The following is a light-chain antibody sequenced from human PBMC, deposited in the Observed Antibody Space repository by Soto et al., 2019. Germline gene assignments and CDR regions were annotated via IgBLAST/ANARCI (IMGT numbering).Light chain of an antibody. Sequence: EIVLTQSPATLSLSPGERATLSCRASQSVSSYLAWYQQNPGQAPRLLIYDASNRATGIPARFSGSGSGTDFTLTISSLEPEDFAVYYCQQRSNWPPFTFGHGTKVDIK. CDR1: QSVSSY. J-gene: IGKJ3*01. CDR2: DAS. V-gene: IGKV3-11*01. CDR3: QQRSNWPPFT.